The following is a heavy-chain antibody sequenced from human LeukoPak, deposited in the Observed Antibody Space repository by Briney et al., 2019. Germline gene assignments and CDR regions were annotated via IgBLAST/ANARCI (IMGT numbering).Heavy chain of an antibody. CDR1: GGSISSYY. J-gene: IGHJ4*02. V-gene: IGHV4-59*01. CDR3: ARGPGYSYGLDY. CDR2: IYYSGST. Sequence: SETLSLTCTVSGGSISSYYWSWIRQPPGKGLEWIGYIYYSGSTNYNPSLKSRITISVDTSKNQFSLKLSSVTAADTAVYYCARGPGYSYGLDYWGQGTLVTVSS. D-gene: IGHD5-18*01.